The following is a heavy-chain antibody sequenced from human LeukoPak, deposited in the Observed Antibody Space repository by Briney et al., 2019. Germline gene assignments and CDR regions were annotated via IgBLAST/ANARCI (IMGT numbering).Heavy chain of an antibody. CDR2: IYSDNT. CDR1: GFTVSSNS. CDR3: ARRAGAYSHPYDY. D-gene: IGHD4/OR15-4a*01. J-gene: IGHJ4*02. V-gene: IGHV3-53*01. Sequence: GGSLRLSCTVSGFTVSSNSMSWVRQAPGKGLEWVSFIYSDNTHYSDSVKGRFTISRDNSKNTLYLQINSLRAEDTAVYYCARRAGAYSHPYDYWGQGTLVTVSS.